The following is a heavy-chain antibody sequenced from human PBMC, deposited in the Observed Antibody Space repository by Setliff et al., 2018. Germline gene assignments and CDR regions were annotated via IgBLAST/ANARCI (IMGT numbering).Heavy chain of an antibody. D-gene: IGHD5-12*01. Sequence: SETLSLTCAVYGESFSGHYWSWIRQPPGKGLEWIGEINHSGSTNYNPSLKSRVTISVDTSKNQFSLKLSSVAAADTAVYYCARSPYSRRAFDIWGQGTMVTVSS. CDR2: INHSGST. CDR1: GESFSGHY. V-gene: IGHV4-34*01. CDR3: ARSPYSRRAFDI. J-gene: IGHJ3*02.